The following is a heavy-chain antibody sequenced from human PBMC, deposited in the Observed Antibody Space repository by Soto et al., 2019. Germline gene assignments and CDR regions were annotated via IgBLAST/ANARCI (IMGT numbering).Heavy chain of an antibody. CDR3: TTELGPSYYYGSGSYYKIFDY. J-gene: IGHJ4*02. V-gene: IGHV3-23*01. D-gene: IGHD3-10*01. Sequence: PGGSLRLSCAASGFTFSRYAMSWVRQAPGKGLEWVSAISGSGGSTYYADSVKGRFTISRDDSKNTLYLQMNSLKTEDTAVYYCTTELGPSYYYGSGSYYKIFDYWGQGTLVTVSS. CDR2: ISGSGGST. CDR1: GFTFSRYA.